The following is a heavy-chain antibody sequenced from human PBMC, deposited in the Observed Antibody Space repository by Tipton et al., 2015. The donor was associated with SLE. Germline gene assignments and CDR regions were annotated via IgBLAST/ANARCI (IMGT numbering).Heavy chain of an antibody. CDR1: GGSVSSGSYY. Sequence: LRLSCTVSGGSVSSGSYYWSWIRQPPGKGLEWIGYIYYSGSTNYNPSLKSRVTISVDTSKNQFSLKLSSVTAADTAVYYCARGRRAVGALYYFDYWGQGTLVTVSS. D-gene: IGHD1-26*01. J-gene: IGHJ4*02. CDR2: IYYSGST. V-gene: IGHV4-61*01. CDR3: ARGRRAVGALYYFDY.